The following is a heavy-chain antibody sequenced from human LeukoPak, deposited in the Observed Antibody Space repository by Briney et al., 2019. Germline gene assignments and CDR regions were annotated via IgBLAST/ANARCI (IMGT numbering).Heavy chain of an antibody. CDR2: ISYDGSNK. CDR1: GFTFSSYG. V-gene: IGHV3-30*18. D-gene: IGHD5-12*01. J-gene: IGHJ4*02. Sequence: GRSLRLSCAASGFTFSSYGMHWVRQAPGKGLEWVAVISYDGSNKYYADSVKGRFTISRDNSKNTLYLQMNSLRAEDTAVYYCAKSRSGSPNYYSYNWGPGTLVSVSS. CDR3: AKSRSGSPNYYSYN.